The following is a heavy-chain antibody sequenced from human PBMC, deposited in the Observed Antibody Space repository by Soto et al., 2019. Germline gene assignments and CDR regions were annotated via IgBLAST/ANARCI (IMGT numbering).Heavy chain of an antibody. Sequence: PSETLSLTCTVSGGSISGYYWSWIRQPPGKGLEWIGYMYNTGSTVYNPSLKRRDTKTVDTSKNQFSLKLNAVTAADTAVYYCARDLWCYCGTDCYPLDVWGQGTTVTVS. CDR2: MYNTGST. V-gene: IGHV4-59*01. CDR1: GGSISGYY. CDR3: ARDLWCYCGTDCYPLDV. J-gene: IGHJ6*02. D-gene: IGHD2-21*02.